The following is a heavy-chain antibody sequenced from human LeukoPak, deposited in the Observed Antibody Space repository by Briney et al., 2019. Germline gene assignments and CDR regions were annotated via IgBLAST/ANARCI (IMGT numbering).Heavy chain of an antibody. V-gene: IGHV1-2*02. CDR1: GYAFTGYY. D-gene: IGHD1-14*01. CDR2: INPNSGGT. Sequence: ASVKVSCKASGYAFTGYYMHWVRQAPGQGLEWKGWINPNSGGTNYAQKFQGRVTMTRDTSISTAYMELSRLRSDDTAVYYCARAARRNNWFDPWGQGTLVTVSS. J-gene: IGHJ5*02. CDR3: ARAARRNNWFDP.